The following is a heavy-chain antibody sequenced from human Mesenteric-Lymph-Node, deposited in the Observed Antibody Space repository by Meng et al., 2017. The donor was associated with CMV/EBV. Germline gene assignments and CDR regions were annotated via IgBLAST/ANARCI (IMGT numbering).Heavy chain of an antibody. D-gene: IGHD3-22*01. V-gene: IGHV1-2*02. CDR1: GYSFIGNY. Sequence: ASVKVSCKASGYSFIGNYMHWVRQAPGQGLEWMGWLNPNSGGTSFAQKFQGRVTMTRDTSISTAYMELTRLRSDDTAVYYCARDRRRLHLHYFDRTGQGLGMDVWGQGTTVTVSS. CDR3: ARDRRRLHLHYFDRTGQGLGMDV. J-gene: IGHJ6*02. CDR2: LNPNSGGT.